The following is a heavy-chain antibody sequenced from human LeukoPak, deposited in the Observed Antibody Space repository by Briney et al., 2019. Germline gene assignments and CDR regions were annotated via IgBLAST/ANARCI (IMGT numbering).Heavy chain of an antibody. CDR3: AKDSSGWEGFDY. D-gene: IGHD6-19*01. J-gene: IGHJ4*02. CDR1: GFTFSSYG. V-gene: IGHV3-30*18. Sequence: QTGGSLRLSCAASGFTFSSYGMHWVRQAPGKGLEWVAVISYDGSNKYYADSVKGRFTISRDNSKNTLYLQMNSLRAEDTAVYYCAKDSSGWEGFDYWGQGTLVTVSS. CDR2: ISYDGSNK.